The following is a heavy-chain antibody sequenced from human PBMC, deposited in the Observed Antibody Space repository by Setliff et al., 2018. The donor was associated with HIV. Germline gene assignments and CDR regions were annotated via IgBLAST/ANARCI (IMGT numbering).Heavy chain of an antibody. Sequence: GGSLRLSCAASGFTFSTYSMNWVRQAPGKGLEWVSYISGNNDAIHYADSVKGRFTISRDNANNSLYLQMNSLRAEDTAVYYCARNTDVDSVYRPFHIWGQGTMVTVSS. CDR1: GFTFSTYS. V-gene: IGHV3-48*04. CDR3: ARNTDVDSVYRPFHI. D-gene: IGHD1-26*01. CDR2: ISGNNDAI. J-gene: IGHJ3*02.